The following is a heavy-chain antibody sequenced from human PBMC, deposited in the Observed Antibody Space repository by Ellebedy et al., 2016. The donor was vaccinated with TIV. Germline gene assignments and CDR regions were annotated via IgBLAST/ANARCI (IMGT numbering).Heavy chain of an antibody. V-gene: IGHV3-53*01. CDR3: ARGPVRYTQKGGFLDY. CDR2: VYSGGNT. D-gene: IGHD3-16*01. CDR1: GFTVSSSH. Sequence: PGGSLRLSCAASGFTVSSSHMTWVRQAPGKGLEWVSVVYSGGNTYYADSVKGRFTISRHNSKNTLSLEMNSLRVDDTAVYFCARGPVRYTQKGGFLDYWGQGTLVTVSS. J-gene: IGHJ4*02.